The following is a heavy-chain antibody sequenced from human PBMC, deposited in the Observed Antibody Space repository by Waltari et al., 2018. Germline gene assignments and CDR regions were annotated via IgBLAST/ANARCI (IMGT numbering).Heavy chain of an antibody. D-gene: IGHD2-2*01. CDR1: GDSISSNYW. CDR2: VHHSGRT. V-gene: IGHV4-4*02. CDR3: AGDRAIGLFFDY. Sequence: QVQLQESGPGLVKPSGTLSLTCAVPGDSISSNYWWGWGRQSPGKGLEWIGQVHHSGRTHYNPSLQSRVTISVDKSKNQFSLNLNSVTAADTAVYYCAGDRAIGLFFDYWGQGTLVTVSS. J-gene: IGHJ4*02.